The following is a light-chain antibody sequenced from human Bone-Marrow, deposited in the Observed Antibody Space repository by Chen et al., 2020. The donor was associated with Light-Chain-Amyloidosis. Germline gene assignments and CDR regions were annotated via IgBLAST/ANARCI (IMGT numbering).Light chain of an antibody. J-gene: IGLJ3*02. V-gene: IGLV3-21*02. CDR3: HVWDRGSDRPV. CDR2: DDS. CDR1: NIGSTS. Sequence: SYVLTQPSSVSVAPGQTATFACGGNNIGSTSVHWYQQTPGQAPLLVVYDDSGRPSGIPERLSGSNSGNTAALTISRVEAEDEADYYCHVWDRGSDRPVFGGGTKLTVL.